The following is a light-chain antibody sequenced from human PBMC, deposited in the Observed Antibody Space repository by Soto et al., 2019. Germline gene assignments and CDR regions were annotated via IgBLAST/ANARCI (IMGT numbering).Light chain of an antibody. CDR2: RAS. CDR3: QQYNSYPWT. Sequence: DIQMTQSPSTLSASVGDSVTITCRASQSISSWLVWYQQKPGKAPKLLIYRASSLQSGVPSRFSGSGSGTEFTLTISSLQPDDFATYYCQQYNSYPWTFGQGTKVDIK. CDR1: QSISSW. J-gene: IGKJ1*01. V-gene: IGKV1-5*03.